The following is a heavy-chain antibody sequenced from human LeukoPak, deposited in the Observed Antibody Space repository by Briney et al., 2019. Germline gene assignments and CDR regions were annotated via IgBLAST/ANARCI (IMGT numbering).Heavy chain of an antibody. V-gene: IGHV5-51*01. CDR3: ARDDRGYSYGSDAFDI. Sequence: GESLKISCKGSGYSFTSYWIGWVRQMPGKGLEWMGIIYPGDSDTRYSPSFQGQVTISADKSISTAYLQWSSLKASDTAMYYCARDDRGYSYGSDAFDIWGLGTMVTVSS. CDR1: GYSFTSYW. CDR2: IYPGDSDT. D-gene: IGHD5-18*01. J-gene: IGHJ3*02.